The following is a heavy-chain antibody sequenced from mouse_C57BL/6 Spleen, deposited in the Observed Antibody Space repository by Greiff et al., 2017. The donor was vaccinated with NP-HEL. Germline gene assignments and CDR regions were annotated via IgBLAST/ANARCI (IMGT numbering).Heavy chain of an antibody. CDR3: ARHYSNYEGYAMDY. Sequence: QVQLKQSGPELVKPGASVKISCKASGYSFTSYYIHWVKQRPGQGLEWIGWIYPGSGNTKYNEKFKGKATLTADTSSSTAYMQLSSLTSEDSAVYYCARHYSNYEGYAMDYWGQGTSVTVSS. CDR1: GYSFTSYY. CDR2: IYPGSGNT. D-gene: IGHD2-5*01. V-gene: IGHV1-66*01. J-gene: IGHJ4*01.